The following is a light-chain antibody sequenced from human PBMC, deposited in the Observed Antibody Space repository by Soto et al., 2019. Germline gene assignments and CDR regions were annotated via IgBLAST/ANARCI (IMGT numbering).Light chain of an antibody. CDR2: SAS. CDR3: QQYSASPRT. V-gene: IGKV3-20*01. J-gene: IGKJ3*01. CDR1: RTVDGNY. Sequence: EVVLTQSPGTLSLSPGERATLSCRVSRTVDGNYLAWYHQKPGQAPRLLIHSASTRAPGIPDRFSASGAGTDFTLTISRLEPEDSAVYYCQQYSASPRTFGPGTKVDIK.